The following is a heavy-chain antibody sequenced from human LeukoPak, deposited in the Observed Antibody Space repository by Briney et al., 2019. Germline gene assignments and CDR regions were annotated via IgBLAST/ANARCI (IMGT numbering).Heavy chain of an antibody. V-gene: IGHV4-39*01. CDR3: ARHSPQVDPYYYYGLDV. CDR2: IFYSGST. J-gene: IGHJ6*02. Sequence: SDTLSLICTVSGGSISRRTYYWGWIRQPPGKGLEWGGSIFYSGSTYYNPSLKSRVTISVDTSKNQFSLKLSSVTAADTAVYYCARHSPQVDPYYYYGLDVLGQGTTVTVSS. CDR1: GGSISRRTYY. D-gene: IGHD2-15*01.